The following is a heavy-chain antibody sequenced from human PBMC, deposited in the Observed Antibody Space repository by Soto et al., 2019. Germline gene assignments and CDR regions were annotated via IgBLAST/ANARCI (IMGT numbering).Heavy chain of an antibody. D-gene: IGHD2-8*01. V-gene: IGHV3-49*04. CDR1: GFTFGDYA. J-gene: IGHJ6*02. CDR3: TRDRLYLGYYYYYGMDV. CDR2: IRSKAYGGTT. Sequence: GGSLRLSCTASGFTFGDYAMSWVRQAPGKGLEWVGFIRSKAYGGTTEYAASVKGRFTISRYDSKSIAYLQMNSLKTEDTAVYYCTRDRLYLGYYYYYGMDVWGQGTTVTVSS.